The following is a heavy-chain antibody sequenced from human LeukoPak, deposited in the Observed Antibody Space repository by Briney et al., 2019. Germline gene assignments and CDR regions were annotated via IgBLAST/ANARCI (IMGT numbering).Heavy chain of an antibody. CDR3: ARDRAYRYYDSSGYYPF. J-gene: IGHJ4*02. CDR1: GFTFTNHW. CDR2: INQDGSEK. D-gene: IGHD3-22*01. Sequence: PGGSLRLSRAASGFTFTNHWVSWVRQAPGKGLEWVANINQDGSEKFYVDSVKGRFTISRDNAKNSLYLQMNSLRAEDTAVYYCARDRAYRYYDSSGYYPFWGQGTLVTVSS. V-gene: IGHV3-7*01.